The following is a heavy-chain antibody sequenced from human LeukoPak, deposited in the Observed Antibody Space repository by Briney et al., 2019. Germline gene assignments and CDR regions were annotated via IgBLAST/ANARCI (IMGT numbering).Heavy chain of an antibody. CDR2: INSNGGST. Sequence: GGSLRLSCAASGFTFSSYAMHWVRQAPGKGLEYVSGINSNGGSTYYTNSVKGRFTISRDNSKNTLYLQMGSLRAEDTAIYYCATYRQVLLPFESWGQGTLVTVSS. J-gene: IGHJ4*02. V-gene: IGHV3-64*01. D-gene: IGHD2-8*02. CDR3: ATYRQVLLPFES. CDR1: GFTFSSYA.